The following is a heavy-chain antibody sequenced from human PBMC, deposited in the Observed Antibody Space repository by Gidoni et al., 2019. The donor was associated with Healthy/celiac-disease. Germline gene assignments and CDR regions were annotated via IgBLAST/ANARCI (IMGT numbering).Heavy chain of an antibody. D-gene: IGHD3-10*01. CDR2: ISYDGSNK. CDR1: GFTFSNSG. Sequence: QVQLVESGGGVVQPGRSLRLSCAASGFTFSNSGMHWVRQAPGKGLEWVAVISYDGSNKYYADSVKGRFTISRDNSKNTLYLQMNSLRAEDTAVYYCAKTQYYYGSGSYVDDYWGQGTLVTVSS. CDR3: AKTQYYYGSGSYVDDY. J-gene: IGHJ4*02. V-gene: IGHV3-30*18.